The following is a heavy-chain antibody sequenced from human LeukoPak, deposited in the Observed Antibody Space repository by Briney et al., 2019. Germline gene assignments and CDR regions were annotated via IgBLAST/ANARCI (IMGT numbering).Heavy chain of an antibody. D-gene: IGHD2-2*01. CDR3: ARDVSYAFDY. CDR1: GFTFSSFS. Sequence: PGGSLRLSCAASGFTFSSFSMNWVRQAPGKGLEWVSYISAISGTISYADSVKGRFTISIDNAKSSLFLQTNSLRAEDTAVYYCARDVSYAFDYWGQGTLVTVSS. J-gene: IGHJ4*02. V-gene: IGHV3-48*01. CDR2: ISAISGTI.